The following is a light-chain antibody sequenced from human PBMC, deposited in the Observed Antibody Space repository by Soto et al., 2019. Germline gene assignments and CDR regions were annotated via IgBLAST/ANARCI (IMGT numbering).Light chain of an antibody. CDR3: CSYTNVYSYV. CDR1: SSDVGGYNY. CDR2: AVS. Sequence: ALTQPASVSGSPGQSITISCTGTSSDVGGYNYVSWYQQHPGKVPKLIIYAVSNRPSGVSDRFSGSKSGNTASLTISGLQAEDEALYYCCSYTNVYSYVFGGGTKLTVL. V-gene: IGLV2-14*03. J-gene: IGLJ1*01.